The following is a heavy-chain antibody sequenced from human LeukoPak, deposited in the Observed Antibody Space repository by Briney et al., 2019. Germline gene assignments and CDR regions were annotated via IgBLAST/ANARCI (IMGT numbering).Heavy chain of an antibody. J-gene: IGHJ4*02. D-gene: IGHD3-22*01. V-gene: IGHV3-66*02. CDR2: IYSGGST. CDR1: GFTVSSNY. Sequence: PGGPLRLSCAASGFTVSSNYMSWVRQAPGKGLEWVSVIYSGGSTYYADSVKGRFTISRDNSKNTLYLQMNSLRAEDTAVYYCARMDDSSGYSFDYWGQGTLVTVSS. CDR3: ARMDDSSGYSFDY.